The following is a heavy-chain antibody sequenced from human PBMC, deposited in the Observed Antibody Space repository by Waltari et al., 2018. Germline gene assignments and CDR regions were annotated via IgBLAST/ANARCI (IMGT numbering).Heavy chain of an antibody. Sequence: QVQLQESGPGLVKPSETLSLTCTVSGGSISSHSWSWLRQPPGKGLEWIGYIDYSGSTNYNPSLKSRVTISVDTSKNQFSLKLSSVTAADTAVYYCARVSNSFDWLSYQAKYYFDYWGQGTLVTVSS. J-gene: IGHJ4*02. CDR3: ARVSNSFDWLSYQAKYYFDY. CDR1: GGSISSHS. D-gene: IGHD3-9*01. CDR2: IDYSGST. V-gene: IGHV4-59*11.